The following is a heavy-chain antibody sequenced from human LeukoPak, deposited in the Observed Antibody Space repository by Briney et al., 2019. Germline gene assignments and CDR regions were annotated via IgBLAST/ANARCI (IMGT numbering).Heavy chain of an antibody. D-gene: IGHD3-10*01. Sequence: GGSLRLSCAASGFTFSNYAMSWVRQAPGKGLEWVSTISASGGSTYYADSVKGRFTISRDNSKNTLYLQMNSLRAEDTAVYYCAKDPDITMVRGVIIKNYFDYWGQGTLVTVSS. J-gene: IGHJ4*02. V-gene: IGHV3-23*01. CDR2: ISASGGST. CDR1: GFTFSNYA. CDR3: AKDPDITMVRGVIIKNYFDY.